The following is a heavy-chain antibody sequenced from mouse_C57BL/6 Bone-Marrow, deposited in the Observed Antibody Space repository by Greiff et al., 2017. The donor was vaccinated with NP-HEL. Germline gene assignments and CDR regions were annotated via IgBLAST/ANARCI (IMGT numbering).Heavy chain of an antibody. V-gene: IGHV1-18*01. J-gene: IGHJ2*01. Sequence: SGPELVKPGASVKIPCTASGYTFTDYDMDWVKQSHGKSLEWIGDINPNNGGTIYNQKFKGKATLTVDKSSSTAYLELRRLTSEDTAVYYGARAPFPYYFDYWGQGTTLTVSS. CDR2: INPNNGGT. CDR3: ARAPFPYYFDY. CDR1: GYTFTDYD.